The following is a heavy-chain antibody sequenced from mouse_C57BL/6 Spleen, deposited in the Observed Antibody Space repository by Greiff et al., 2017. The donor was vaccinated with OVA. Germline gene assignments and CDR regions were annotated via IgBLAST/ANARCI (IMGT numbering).Heavy chain of an antibody. CDR3: ASLYGSSYGYYFDY. CDR2: ISSGGSYT. D-gene: IGHD1-1*01. Sequence: EVKLVESGGDLVKPGGSLKLSCAASGFTFSSYGMSWVRQTPDKRLEWVATISSGGSYTYYPDSVKGRFTISRDNAKNTLYLQMSSLKSEDTAMYYCASLYGSSYGYYFDYWGQGTTLTVSS. J-gene: IGHJ2*01. CDR1: GFTFSSYG. V-gene: IGHV5-6*01.